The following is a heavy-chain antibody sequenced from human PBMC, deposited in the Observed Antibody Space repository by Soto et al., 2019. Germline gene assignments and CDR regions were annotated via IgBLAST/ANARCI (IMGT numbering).Heavy chain of an antibody. CDR2: IDPSDSYT. Sequence: GESLKISCKVSGYSFTSYWISWVRQMPGKGLEWMGRIDPSDSYTNYSPSFQGHVTISADKSISTAYLQWSSLKASDTAMYYCATARALSASDYWGQGTLVTVSS. J-gene: IGHJ4*02. V-gene: IGHV5-10-1*01. D-gene: IGHD6-25*01. CDR1: GYSFTSYW. CDR3: ATARALSASDY.